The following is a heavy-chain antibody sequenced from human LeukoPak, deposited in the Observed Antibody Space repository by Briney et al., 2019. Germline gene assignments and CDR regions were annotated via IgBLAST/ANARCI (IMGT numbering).Heavy chain of an antibody. CDR3: AKEYSGSYSGDY. D-gene: IGHD1-26*01. V-gene: IGHV3-23*01. J-gene: IGHJ4*02. Sequence: GGSLRLSCAASGFAVSSYAMSWVRQAPGKGLEWVSAISGSGGSTYYADSVKGRFTISRDNSKNTLYLQMNSLRAEDTAVYYCAKEYSGSYSGDYWGQGTLVTVSS. CDR1: GFAVSSYA. CDR2: ISGSGGST.